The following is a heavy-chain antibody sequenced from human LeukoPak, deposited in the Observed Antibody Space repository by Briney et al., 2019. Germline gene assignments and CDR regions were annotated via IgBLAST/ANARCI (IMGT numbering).Heavy chain of an antibody. CDR2: IYYSGST. V-gene: IGHV4-61*01. CDR3: ARGVATISY. Sequence: SETLSLTCTVSGGSISSSSYYWSWIRQPPGKGLEWIGYIYYSGSTNYNPSLKSRVTISVDTSKNQFSLKLSSVTAADTAVYYCARGVATISYWGQGTLVTVSS. D-gene: IGHD5-12*01. CDR1: GGSISSSSYY. J-gene: IGHJ4*02.